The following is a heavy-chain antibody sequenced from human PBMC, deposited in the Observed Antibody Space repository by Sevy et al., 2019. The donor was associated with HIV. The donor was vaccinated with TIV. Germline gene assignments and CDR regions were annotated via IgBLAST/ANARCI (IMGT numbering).Heavy chain of an antibody. CDR1: GYSFTSYW. D-gene: IGHD2-15*01. CDR3: ARRCSGGSCYDAFDI. CDR2: IYPGDSDT. V-gene: IGHV5-51*01. J-gene: IGHJ3*02. Sequence: GESLKISCKGSGYSFTSYWIGWVRQMPGKGLEWMGIIYPGDSDTRYSQSFQGQVTISADKSISTAYLQWSSLKASDTAMYYCARRCSGGSCYDAFDIWGQGTMVTVSS.